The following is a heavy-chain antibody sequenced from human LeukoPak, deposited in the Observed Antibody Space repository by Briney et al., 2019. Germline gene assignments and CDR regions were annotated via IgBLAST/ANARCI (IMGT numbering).Heavy chain of an antibody. V-gene: IGHV3-30*02. D-gene: IGHD6-19*01. Sequence: GGSLRLSCAASGFTFSTYGMHWVRQAPGKGLDWVAFIRYDGSEGYYADSVKDRFTVSRDNSKNTLYLQMNSLRVEVTAVYYCAKVGYGWYEVDYWGQGTLVTVSS. CDR3: AKVGYGWYEVDY. CDR2: IRYDGSEG. J-gene: IGHJ4*02. CDR1: GFTFSTYG.